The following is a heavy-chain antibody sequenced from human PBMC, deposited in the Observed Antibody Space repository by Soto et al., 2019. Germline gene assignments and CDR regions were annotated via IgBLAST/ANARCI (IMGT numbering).Heavy chain of an antibody. CDR1: GFTFTSYG. V-gene: IGHV3-30*03. J-gene: IGHJ4*02. CDR3: VTVRGYGHASVPYS. CDR2: ISYDGGLQ. Sequence: QAHLVESGGGVVQPGRSLRLSCAASGFTFTSYGMHWVRQAPGTRLEWVAVISYDGGLQHYADSVKGRFTIARDNSKILVLLQMTSLRAEDPAVYYCVTVRGYGHASVPYSWGQGTLVSVSA. D-gene: IGHD3-10*01.